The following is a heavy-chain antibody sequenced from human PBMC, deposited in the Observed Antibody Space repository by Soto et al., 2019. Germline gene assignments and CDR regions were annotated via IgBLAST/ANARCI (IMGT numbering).Heavy chain of an antibody. J-gene: IGHJ6*02. V-gene: IGHV3-48*03. CDR1: GFTFSSYE. CDR2: ISSSGSNK. Sequence: EVQLVESGGGLVQPGGSLRLSCAASGFTFSSYEIIWVRQAPGKGLEWVSYISSSGSNKNYADSVKGRFTIARDNAKNSLYLQMNSLRAEDTAVYYCARYCSGGSCYYSYYYGMDGWGQRTTVTVSS. D-gene: IGHD2-15*01. CDR3: ARYCSGGSCYYSYYYGMDG.